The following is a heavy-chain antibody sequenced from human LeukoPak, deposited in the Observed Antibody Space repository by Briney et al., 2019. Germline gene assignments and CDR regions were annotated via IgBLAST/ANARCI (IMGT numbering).Heavy chain of an antibody. D-gene: IGHD5-24*01. CDR1: GYTFTAYY. J-gene: IGHJ5*02. CDR2: INPNSGGT. V-gene: IGHV1-2*02. CDR3: ARPRHTFEMAPWFDP. Sequence: GASVKVSCKPSGYTFTAYYIQWVRQAPGQGLEWMGWINPNSGGTNYAQKFQGRVTMTRDTSISTAYMELSRLRSDDTAVYYCARPRHTFEMAPWFDPWGQGTLVTVSS.